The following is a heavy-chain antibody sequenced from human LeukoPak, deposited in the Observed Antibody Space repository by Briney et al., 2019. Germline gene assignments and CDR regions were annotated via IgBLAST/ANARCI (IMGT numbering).Heavy chain of an antibody. CDR3: ARGRSPGVTTVTSHLGLDP. V-gene: IGHV1-46*01. J-gene: IGHJ5*02. CDR2: INPSGGST. Sequence: ASVKVSCKTSGYTFTSYYMHWVRQAPGQGLEWMGIINPSGGSTNYAQKFQGRVTMTRDMSTSTVYMELSSLRSEDTAIYYCARGRSPGVTTVTSHLGLDPWGQGTLVTVSS. D-gene: IGHD4-11*01. CDR1: GYTFTSYY.